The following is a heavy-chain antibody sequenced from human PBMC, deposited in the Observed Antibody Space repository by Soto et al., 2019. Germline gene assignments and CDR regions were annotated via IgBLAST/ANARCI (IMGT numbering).Heavy chain of an antibody. CDR3: AKEDFWSGYPEHPYYYYGMDV. CDR1: GFTFSSYG. J-gene: IGHJ6*02. D-gene: IGHD3-3*01. V-gene: IGHV3-30*18. Sequence: GGSLRLSCAASGFTFSSYGMHWVCQAPGKGLEWVAVISYDGSNNYYADSVKGRFTISRDSSKDTLYLQMNSLGADDTAVYYCAKEDFWSGYPEHPYYYYGMDVWGQGTTVTVSS. CDR2: ISYDGSNN.